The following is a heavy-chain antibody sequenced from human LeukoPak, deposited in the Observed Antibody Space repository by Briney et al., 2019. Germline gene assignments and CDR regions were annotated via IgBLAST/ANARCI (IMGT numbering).Heavy chain of an antibody. D-gene: IGHD3-9*01. V-gene: IGHV1-8*01. CDR1: GYTFTSYD. J-gene: IGHJ4*02. CDR2: MNPNSGNT. Sequence: ASVKVSCKASGYTFTSYDINWVRQATGQGLEWMGWMNPNSGNTGYAQKFQGRVTMTRDTSTSTVYMELSSLRSEDTAVYYCARTGYDILTGYLDYWGQGTLVTVSS. CDR3: ARTGYDILTGYLDY.